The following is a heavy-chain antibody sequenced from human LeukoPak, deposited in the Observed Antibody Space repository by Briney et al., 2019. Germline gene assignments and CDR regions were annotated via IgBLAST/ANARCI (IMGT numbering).Heavy chain of an antibody. CDR3: AKGTYSGSYWYFDL. J-gene: IGHJ2*01. D-gene: IGHD1-26*01. Sequence: GGSLRLSCAASGFTFSSFVMHWVRQAPGKGLEWVAVISYDGNYKYYADSVKGRFTISRDNSKNTLYLQMNSLTAEDTAVYYCAKGTYSGSYWYFDLWGRGTLVTVSS. V-gene: IGHV3-30*18. CDR1: GFTFSSFV. CDR2: ISYDGNYK.